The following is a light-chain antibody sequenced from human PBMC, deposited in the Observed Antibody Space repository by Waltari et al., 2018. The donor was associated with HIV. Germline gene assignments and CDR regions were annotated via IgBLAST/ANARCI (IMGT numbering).Light chain of an antibody. CDR2: EVS. Sequence: QSALTQPASVSGSPGQSITISCTGTSNHVGGYKYVPWYQQHPGKAPKVVIYEVSNRPSWVSNRFSGSKSGNTASLTISGLQAEDEADYYCSSYASTSTRVFGGGTKLTVL. CDR3: SSYASTSTRV. CDR1: SNHVGGYKY. J-gene: IGLJ3*02. V-gene: IGLV2-14*01.